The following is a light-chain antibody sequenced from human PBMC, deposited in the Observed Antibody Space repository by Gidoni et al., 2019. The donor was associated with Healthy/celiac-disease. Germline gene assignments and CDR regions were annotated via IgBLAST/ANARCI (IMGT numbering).Light chain of an antibody. Sequence: DIQLTQSPSFLTAYVGYRVTITCRASQGIRSDLAWYQQKPEKAPKHLNSAASTLQSGVPSRFSGSGSGPEFTLTIGSLQPEDFATYYCQQLNSYPRTFGPGTKVDIK. CDR3: QQLNSYPRT. CDR2: AAS. CDR1: QGIRSD. J-gene: IGKJ3*01. V-gene: IGKV1-9*01.